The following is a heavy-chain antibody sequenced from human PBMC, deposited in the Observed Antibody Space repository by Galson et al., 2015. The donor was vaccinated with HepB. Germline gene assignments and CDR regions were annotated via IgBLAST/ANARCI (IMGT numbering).Heavy chain of an antibody. J-gene: IGHJ5*01. CDR2: FYSDTLVT. V-gene: IGHV3-74*01. CDR3: VKDGFGSADS. D-gene: IGHD3-10*01. Sequence: SLRLSCAASGFTFSGYWMHWVRQVPGKGLDWVLRFYSDTLVTHYADSVKGRFTVSTDSAKNTLHLQMNSLRAEDTAVYHCVKDGFGSADSWGQGTLVTVSS. CDR1: GFTFSGYW.